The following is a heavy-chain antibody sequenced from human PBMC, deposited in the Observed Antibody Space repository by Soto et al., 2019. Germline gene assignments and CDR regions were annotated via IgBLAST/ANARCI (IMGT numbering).Heavy chain of an antibody. Sequence: SETLSLTCTVSGYSISSGYYWGWIRQPPGKGLEWIGSIYHSGSTYYNPSLKSRVTISVDTSKNQFSLKLSSVTAADTAVYYCASYDFWSGYYGWGQGTLVTVSS. D-gene: IGHD3-3*01. CDR1: GYSISSGYY. J-gene: IGHJ4*02. CDR2: IYHSGST. CDR3: ASYDFWSGYYG. V-gene: IGHV4-38-2*02.